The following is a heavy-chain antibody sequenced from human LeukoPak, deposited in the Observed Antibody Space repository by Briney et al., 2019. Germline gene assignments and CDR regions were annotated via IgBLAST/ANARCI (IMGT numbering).Heavy chain of an antibody. J-gene: IGHJ4*02. V-gene: IGHV3-33*01. D-gene: IGHD3-22*01. CDR1: GFTFSSYG. CDR2: IWYDGSNK. Sequence: GRSLRLSCAASGFTFSSYGMHWVRQAPGKGLEWVAVIWYDGSNKYYADSVKGRFTISRDNSKNTLYLQMNSLRAEDTAVYYCADHYYDSSGYYEYFDYWGQGTLVTVSS. CDR3: ADHYYDSSGYYEYFDY.